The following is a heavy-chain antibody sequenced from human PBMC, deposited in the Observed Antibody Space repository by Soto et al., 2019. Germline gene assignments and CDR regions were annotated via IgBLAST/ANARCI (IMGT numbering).Heavy chain of an antibody. CDR3: ARSIVVVTALDY. CDR2: MNPKSGNT. CDR1: GYTFTNYD. Sequence: ASVKVSCKASGYTFTNYDINWVRQATGQGLEWMGWMNPKSGNTGYAQQFQGRVIVTRSTSISTAYMELSSLRSEDTAVYYCARSIVVVTALDYWGQGTLVTVSS. V-gene: IGHV1-8*02. J-gene: IGHJ4*02. D-gene: IGHD2-21*02.